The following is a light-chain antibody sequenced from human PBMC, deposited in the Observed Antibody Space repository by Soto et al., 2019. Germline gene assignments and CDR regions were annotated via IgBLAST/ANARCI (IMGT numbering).Light chain of an antibody. J-gene: IGKJ5*01. CDR1: ESIGSSY. Sequence: EVVLAQSSGILSLSPGERATLSCRASESIGSSYLAWYQQKPGQAPRLLIYGASSRATGIPDRFSGSGSVTDFGLTISRLEPGDFAVYYCHLYGSSPITFGQGTRREIK. V-gene: IGKV3-20*01. CDR2: GAS. CDR3: HLYGSSPIT.